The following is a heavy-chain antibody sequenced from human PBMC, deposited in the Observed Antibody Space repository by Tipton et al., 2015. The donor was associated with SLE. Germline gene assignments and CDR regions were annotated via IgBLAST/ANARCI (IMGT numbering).Heavy chain of an antibody. Sequence: TLSLTCTVSGGSISSYYWSWIRQPPGKGLEWIGYIYTSGSTNYNPSLKSRVTISVDTSKNQFSPKLSSVTAADTAVYYCARNIVATALDAFDIWGQGTMVTVSS. CDR1: GGSISSYY. CDR2: IYTSGST. D-gene: IGHD5-12*01. CDR3: ARNIVATALDAFDI. V-gene: IGHV4-4*09. J-gene: IGHJ3*02.